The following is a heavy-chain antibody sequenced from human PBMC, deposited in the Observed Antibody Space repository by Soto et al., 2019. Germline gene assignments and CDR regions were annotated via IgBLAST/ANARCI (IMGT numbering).Heavy chain of an antibody. J-gene: IGHJ5*02. CDR3: ARGGDVVVPAARDNWFDP. V-gene: IGHV1-69*02. Sequence: QVQLVQSGAEVKKPGSSVKVSCKASGGTFSSYTISWVRQAPGQGLEWMGRIIPILGIANYAQKFQGRVTITADKSTSTAYMELSSLRSEDTAVYYCARGGDVVVPAARDNWFDPWGQGTLVTVSS. D-gene: IGHD2-2*01. CDR1: GGTFSSYT. CDR2: IIPILGIA.